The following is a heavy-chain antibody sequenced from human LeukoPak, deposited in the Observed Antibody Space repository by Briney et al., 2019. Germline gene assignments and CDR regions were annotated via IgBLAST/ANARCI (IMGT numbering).Heavy chain of an antibody. Sequence: SGTLSLTCTVSGGSISSYYWSWIRQPPGKGLEWIGYIYYSGSTNYNPSLKSRVTISVDTSKNQFSLKLSSVTAADTAVYYCARVSDSSGYYYYYYGMDVWGQGTTVTVSS. CDR2: IYYSGST. D-gene: IGHD3-22*01. CDR1: GGSISSYY. CDR3: ARVSDSSGYYYYYYGMDV. V-gene: IGHV4-59*01. J-gene: IGHJ6*02.